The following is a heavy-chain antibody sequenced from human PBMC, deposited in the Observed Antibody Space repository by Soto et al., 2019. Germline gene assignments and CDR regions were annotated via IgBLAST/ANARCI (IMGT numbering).Heavy chain of an antibody. CDR3: ARGLRTGNYGMDV. CDR2: IIPMFETV. J-gene: IGHJ6*02. D-gene: IGHD2-15*01. Sequence: ASVKVSCTASGGTFDNYAVSWVRQAPGQGLEWMGGIIPMFETVNYAQRFQGRLTIAADESTSTAYMELTSLTSADTAIYSCARGLRTGNYGMDVWGQGTTVTSP. V-gene: IGHV1-69*13. CDR1: GGTFDNYA.